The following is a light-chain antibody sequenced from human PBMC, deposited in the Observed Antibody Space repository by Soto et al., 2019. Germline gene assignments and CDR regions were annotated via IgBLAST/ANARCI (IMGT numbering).Light chain of an antibody. V-gene: IGLV1-44*01. CDR3: VAWEDSVNGTV. CDR2: SND. J-gene: IGLJ2*01. Sequence: QSVLTQPPSVSGPPGQRVTVACSGSISNIGSNTVNWYQKLPGTAPKVVIYSNDERPSGVPDRVSGSKSGTSASLVISGLQSEDEADYYCVAWEDSVNGTVFGGVTKLTVL. CDR1: ISNIGSNT.